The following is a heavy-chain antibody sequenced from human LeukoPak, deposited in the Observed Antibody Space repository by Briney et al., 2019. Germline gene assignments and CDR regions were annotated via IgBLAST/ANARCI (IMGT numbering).Heavy chain of an antibody. Sequence: GGSLRLSCAASGFTFSSYTMRWVRQAPGKGLEWVSAISGSGGSTYYTDSVKGRFTISRDNSKNTLYLQMNSLRAEDTAVYYCARVTSSGWPPYYYYYGMDVWGQGTTVTVSS. CDR3: ARVTSSGWPPYYYYYGMDV. V-gene: IGHV3-23*01. CDR1: GFTFSSYT. D-gene: IGHD6-19*01. CDR2: ISGSGGST. J-gene: IGHJ6*02.